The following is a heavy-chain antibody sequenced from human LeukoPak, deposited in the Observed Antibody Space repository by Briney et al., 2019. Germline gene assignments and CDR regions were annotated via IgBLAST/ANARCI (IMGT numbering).Heavy chain of an antibody. J-gene: IGHJ4*02. V-gene: IGHV4-61*02. Sequence: SETLSLTCTVSGGSISSGSYYWSWIRQPAGKGLEWIGRIYTSGSTNYNPSLKSRVTISVDTSKNQFSLKLSSVTAADTAVYYCAGVYRVDYWGQGTLVTVSS. CDR1: GGSISSGSYY. D-gene: IGHD4-11*01. CDR2: IYTSGST. CDR3: AGVYRVDY.